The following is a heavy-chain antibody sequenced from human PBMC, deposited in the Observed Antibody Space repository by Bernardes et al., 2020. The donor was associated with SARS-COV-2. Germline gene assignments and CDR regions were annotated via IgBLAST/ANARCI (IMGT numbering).Heavy chain of an antibody. V-gene: IGHV3-30*18. CDR3: VKDLMTSYIYGFSALDY. CDR1: GFPFSEYG. J-gene: IGHJ4*02. CDR2: MSFDGSIK. Sequence: GGSLRLSCAGSGFPFSEYGMHWVRQASGKGFEWLAVMSFDGSIKYYLDSVKGRFTISRDNSKNTVYLQMNSLRAEDTAVYYCVKDLMTSYIYGFSALDYWGQGTLVTVSP. D-gene: IGHD5-18*01.